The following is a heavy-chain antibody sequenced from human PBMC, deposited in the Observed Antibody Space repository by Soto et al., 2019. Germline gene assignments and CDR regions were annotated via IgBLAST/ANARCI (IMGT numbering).Heavy chain of an antibody. Sequence: RLSCAASGFGFSSYSMDLVRQAPGKVLEWVSYISSSSSTIYYADSVKGRFTISRDNAKNSLYLQMNSLRDEDTAVYYCARDENDFWSGYYYYYGMDVWGQGTTVTAP. CDR3: ARDENDFWSGYYYYYGMDV. D-gene: IGHD3-3*01. V-gene: IGHV3-48*02. CDR2: ISSSSSTI. CDR1: GFGFSSYS. J-gene: IGHJ6*02.